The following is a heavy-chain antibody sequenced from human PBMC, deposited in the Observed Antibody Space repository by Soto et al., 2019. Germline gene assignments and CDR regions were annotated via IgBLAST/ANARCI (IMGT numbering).Heavy chain of an antibody. CDR2: VFQTGGN. CDR1: GASIRSPYW. J-gene: IGHJ3*01. Sequence: QVHLQESGPGLLKPSGTLSLTCAVSGASIRSPYWWTWVRQSPGKELECIGDVFQTGGNNYNPSLMSRVTISFDTSKSQFSLKMISVTAADTAIYYCAFSTGWYRLDVWGQGTMVTVSS. D-gene: IGHD6-19*01. CDR3: AFSTGWYRLDV. V-gene: IGHV4-4*02.